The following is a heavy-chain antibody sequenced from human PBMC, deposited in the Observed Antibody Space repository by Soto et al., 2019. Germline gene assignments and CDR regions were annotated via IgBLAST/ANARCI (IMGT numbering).Heavy chain of an antibody. CDR2: IYISGTT. D-gene: IGHD3-9*01. Sequence: QVQLQESGPGLVKPSETLSLTCMVSGGSISGYYWSWIRQSAGKGLAWIGRIYISGTTDYNPSLESRVTMSRDTSKKQFSLRVSSVTAADTAGYYCARHSGDMLTDDYFDYWGQGTLVTVSS. V-gene: IGHV4-4*07. J-gene: IGHJ4*02. CDR3: ARHSGDMLTDDYFDY. CDR1: GGSISGYY.